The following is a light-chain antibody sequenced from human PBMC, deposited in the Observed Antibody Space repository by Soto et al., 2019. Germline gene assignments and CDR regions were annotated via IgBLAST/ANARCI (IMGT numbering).Light chain of an antibody. J-gene: IGKJ2*01. CDR3: QQYNSYPYT. V-gene: IGKV1-5*01. CDR2: DAS. CDR1: QSISSW. Sequence: DIQMTQSPSTLSASVGDRVTITCRASQSISSWLAWYQQKPGKAPKLLIYDASSWESGVPSRFRGSGSGTEFTLTISSLQPDDFLTYYCQQYNSYPYTFGQGTKLEIK.